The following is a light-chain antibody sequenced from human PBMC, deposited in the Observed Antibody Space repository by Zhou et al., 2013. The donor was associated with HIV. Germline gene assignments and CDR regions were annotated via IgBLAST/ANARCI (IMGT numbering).Light chain of an antibody. CDR2: GAS. V-gene: IGKV3-20*01. Sequence: VLTQSPATLSLSPGERATLSCRASQWIGRSLAWYQQKPGQAPRLLIYGASSRATGIPDRFSGSGSGTDFTLTISRLEPEDFAVYYCQQYSSSPRTFGQGTKVEIK. J-gene: IGKJ1*01. CDR1: QWIGRS. CDR3: QQYSSSPRT.